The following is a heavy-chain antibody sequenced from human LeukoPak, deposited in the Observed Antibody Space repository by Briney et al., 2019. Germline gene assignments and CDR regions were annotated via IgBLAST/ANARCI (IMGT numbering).Heavy chain of an antibody. CDR1: GLTFGNYG. CDR3: ASRITMVRGGY. V-gene: IGHV3-48*04. CDR2: IGGGGYTT. Sequence: GGSLRLSCVASGLTFGNYGMNWVRQAPGKGLECVASIGGGGYTTYYADSVKGRFTISRDNAKNSLYLQMNSLRAEDTAVYYCASRITMVRGGYWGQGTLVTVSS. J-gene: IGHJ4*02. D-gene: IGHD3-10*01.